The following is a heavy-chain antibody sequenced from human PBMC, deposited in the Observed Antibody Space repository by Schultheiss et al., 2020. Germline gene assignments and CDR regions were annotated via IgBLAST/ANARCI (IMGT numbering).Heavy chain of an antibody. Sequence: SETLSLTCTVSGGSISSGDYYWSWIRQPPGKGLEWIGYIYYSGSTYYNPSLKSRVTISVDTSKNQFSLKLSSVTAADTAVYYCASTPPPLTNYYYYYYMDVWGKGTTVTVSS. J-gene: IGHJ6*03. CDR2: IYYSGST. V-gene: IGHV4-30-4*01. CDR1: GGSISSGDYY. D-gene: IGHD1/OR15-1a*01. CDR3: ASTPPPLTNYYYYYYMDV.